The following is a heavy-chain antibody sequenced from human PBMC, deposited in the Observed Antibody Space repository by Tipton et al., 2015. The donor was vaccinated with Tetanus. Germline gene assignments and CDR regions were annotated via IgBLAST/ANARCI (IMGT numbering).Heavy chain of an antibody. CDR1: GFTLSRYT. CDR3: ASSTVTR. V-gene: IGHV3-21*06. CDR2: ISSSSRYI. D-gene: IGHD4-17*01. Sequence: SLRLSCAASGFTLSRYTLNWVRQAPGKGLEWVSSISSSSRYIYYADSVKGRFTISRDNAKNLLYLQMSSLRREDTAVCYCASSTVTRWGPGTLVTVSS. J-gene: IGHJ4*02.